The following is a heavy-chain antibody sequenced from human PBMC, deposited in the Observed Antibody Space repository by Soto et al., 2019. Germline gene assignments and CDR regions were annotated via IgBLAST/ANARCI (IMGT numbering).Heavy chain of an antibody. CDR1: GDSVSSNSAA. J-gene: IGHJ5*02. Sequence: SQTLSLTCAISGDSVSSNSAAWNWIRQSPSRGLEWLGRTCYRSKWYNDYAVSVKSRITINPDTSKNQFSLQLNSVTPEDTAVYYCARGVTSIAARPPPNNWFDPWGQGTLVTVSS. D-gene: IGHD6-6*01. CDR2: TCYRSKWYN. V-gene: IGHV6-1*01. CDR3: ARGVTSIAARPPPNNWFDP.